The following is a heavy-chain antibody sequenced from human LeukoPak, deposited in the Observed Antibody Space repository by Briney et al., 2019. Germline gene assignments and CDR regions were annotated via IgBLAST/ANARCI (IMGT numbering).Heavy chain of an antibody. CDR3: ATLDTIVVVPAAKAGAFDI. CDR2: IYYSGST. D-gene: IGHD2-2*01. J-gene: IGHJ3*02. V-gene: IGHV4-39*07. Sequence: SETLSLTCTVSGGCISSSSYYWGWIRQPPGKGLEWIGSIYYSGSTYYNPSLKSRVTISVDTSKNQFSLKLSSVTAADTAVYYCATLDTIVVVPAAKAGAFDIWGQGTMVTVSS. CDR1: GGCISSSSYY.